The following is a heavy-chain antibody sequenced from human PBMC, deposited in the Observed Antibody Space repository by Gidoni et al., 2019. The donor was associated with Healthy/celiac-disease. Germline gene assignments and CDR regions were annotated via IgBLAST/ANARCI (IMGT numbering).Heavy chain of an antibody. CDR1: GGSISSYY. J-gene: IGHJ4*02. D-gene: IGHD5-12*01. Sequence: QVQLQESGPGLVKPSATLSLTCPVSGGSISSYYWSWLRQPPGKGLEWIGYIYYSGSTNYNPSLKSRVTISVDTSKNQFSLKLSSVTAADTAVYYCARGDGYNYAYWGQGTLVTVSS. CDR3: ARGDGYNYAY. V-gene: IGHV4-59*01. CDR2: IYYSGST.